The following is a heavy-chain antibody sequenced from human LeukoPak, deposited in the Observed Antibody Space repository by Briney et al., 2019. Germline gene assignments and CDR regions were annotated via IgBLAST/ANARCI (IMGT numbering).Heavy chain of an antibody. Sequence: SVKVSCKASGGTFSSYAISWVRQAPGQGLEWMGGIIPIFGTANYAQKFQGRVTITADESTSTAYMELSSLRSDDTAVYYCARSYYDFWSGYWASYLPIDYWGQGTLVTVSS. J-gene: IGHJ4*02. CDR1: GGTFSSYA. CDR3: ARSYYDFWSGYWASYLPIDY. D-gene: IGHD3-3*01. V-gene: IGHV1-69*13. CDR2: IIPIFGTA.